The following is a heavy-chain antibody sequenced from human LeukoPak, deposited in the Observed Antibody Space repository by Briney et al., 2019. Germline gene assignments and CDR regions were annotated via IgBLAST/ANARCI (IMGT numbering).Heavy chain of an antibody. Sequence: SAKVSCKASGGTFSSYAISWVRQAPGQGLEWMGGIIPILGTANYAQKFQGRVTITADKSTSTAYMELSSLRSEDTAVYYCARVRTYYYDSRAPGFDYWGQGTLVTVSS. V-gene: IGHV1-69*06. D-gene: IGHD3-22*01. CDR1: GGTFSSYA. CDR2: IIPILGTA. J-gene: IGHJ4*02. CDR3: ARVRTYYYDSRAPGFDY.